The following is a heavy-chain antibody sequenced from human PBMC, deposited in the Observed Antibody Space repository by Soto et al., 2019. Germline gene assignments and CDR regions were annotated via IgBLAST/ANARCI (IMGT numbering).Heavy chain of an antibody. CDR3: ASLAIFYKRTVRSAY. J-gene: IGHJ4*02. Sequence: EVQLLESGGGLVQPGVSLRLSCAASGFTFADFAMTWVRQAPGKGLEWISTIAASGISTYYADSVKGRFTISRENSKKMLYLQMKSLRADDTAVYYSASLAIFYKRTVRSAYWGQGTLVTVSS. D-gene: IGHD3-10*01. CDR2: IAASGIST. V-gene: IGHV3-23*01. CDR1: GFTFADFA.